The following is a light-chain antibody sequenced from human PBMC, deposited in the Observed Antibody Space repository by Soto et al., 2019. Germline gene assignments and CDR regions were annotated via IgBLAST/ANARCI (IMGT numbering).Light chain of an antibody. J-gene: IGKJ1*01. V-gene: IGKV1-39*01. CDR3: QHYNSYSEA. Sequence: DIQLTQSPSSLSASVGDKVTITCRASQSIRSYLNWVQQKPGKAPKLLIYDASSLQTGVPSRFSGSGSGTDFSLTISSLQPEDFATYYCQHYNSYSEAFGQGTKVDIK. CDR2: DAS. CDR1: QSIRSY.